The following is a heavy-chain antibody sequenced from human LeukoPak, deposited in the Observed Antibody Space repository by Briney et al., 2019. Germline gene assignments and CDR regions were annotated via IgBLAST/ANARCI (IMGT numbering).Heavy chain of an antibody. CDR2: INPNSGNT. J-gene: IGHJ3*02. CDR3: AREPERDAIDI. D-gene: IGHD1-14*01. V-gene: IGHV1-8*03. Sequence: GASVKVSCKASGYTFTSYDINWVRQASGQGLEWMGWINPNSGNTGYAQKLQGRVTIPRNTSISTAYMELSNMKFEDTTVYYCAREPERDAIDIWGQGTMVTVSS. CDR1: GYTFTSYD.